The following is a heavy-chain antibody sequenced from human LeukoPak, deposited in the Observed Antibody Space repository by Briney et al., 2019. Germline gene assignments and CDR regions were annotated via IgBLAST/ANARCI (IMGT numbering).Heavy chain of an antibody. J-gene: IGHJ3*02. V-gene: IGHV4-61*02. D-gene: IGHD3-3*01. Sequence: SETLSLTCTVSGGSISSGSYDWSWIRQTAGKGLEWIRRINTSGSINYNPSLKSRVTISVDTIKNQFSLKMSSVTAADTAVYYCARDGLTIFGVVSDAAFDNWGQGTMVTVSS. CDR1: GGSISSGSYD. CDR2: INTSGSI. CDR3: ARDGLTIFGVVSDAAFDN.